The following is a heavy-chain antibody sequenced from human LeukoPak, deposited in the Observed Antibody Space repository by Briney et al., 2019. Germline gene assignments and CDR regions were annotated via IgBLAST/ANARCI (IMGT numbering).Heavy chain of an antibody. CDR2: ISAYNGNT. CDR3: ARVRVTYYYDSSGYYYFDY. Sequence: ASVKVSCEASDYTFTSYGISWVRQAPGQGLEWMGWISAYNGNTNYAQKLQGRVTMTTDTSTSTAYMELRSLRSDDTAVYYCARVRVTYYYDSSGYYYFDYWGQGTLVTVSS. J-gene: IGHJ4*02. V-gene: IGHV1-18*01. D-gene: IGHD3-22*01. CDR1: DYTFTSYG.